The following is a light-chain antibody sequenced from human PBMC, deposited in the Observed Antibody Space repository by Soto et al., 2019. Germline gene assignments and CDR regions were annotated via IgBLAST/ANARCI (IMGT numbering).Light chain of an antibody. J-gene: IGKJ1*01. V-gene: IGKV1-5*03. CDR3: QQYNSHWT. Sequence: FQMTQSPSNRSPSVGGRSTITCRASQSISSWLAWYQQQPGKXPXXLIYKASSLESGVPSRLSGSGSGTEFTPTISSLHPDYFATYYCQQYNSHWTFGQGTKVDIK. CDR2: KAS. CDR1: QSISSW.